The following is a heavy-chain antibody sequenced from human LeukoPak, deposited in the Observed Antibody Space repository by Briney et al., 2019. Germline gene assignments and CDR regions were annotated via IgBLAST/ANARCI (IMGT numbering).Heavy chain of an antibody. Sequence: GGSLRLSCAASGFTFSSFAMIWVRQPPGKGLEWVSSIFQGGGEIHYADSVRGRFTISRDNSRSTLFLQMNSLRAEDTAIYYCATYRQVLLPFESWGQGTLVTVSS. CDR3: ATYRQVLLPFES. CDR2: IFQGGGEI. V-gene: IGHV3-23*01. D-gene: IGHD2-8*02. CDR1: GFTFSSFA. J-gene: IGHJ4*02.